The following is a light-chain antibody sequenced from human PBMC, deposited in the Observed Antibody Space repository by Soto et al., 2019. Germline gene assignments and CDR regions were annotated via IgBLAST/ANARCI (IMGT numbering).Light chain of an antibody. CDR2: EVN. Sequence: QSALTQPASVSGSPGQSITISCTGTSSDVGGYNYVSWYQHQPGKAPKLMIYEVNNRPSGVSDRFSASKSGNTASLTISGLQAEDEADYYCSSYTSSTTGVFGGGTKLTVL. CDR3: SSYTSSTTGV. CDR1: SSDVGGYNY. J-gene: IGLJ3*02. V-gene: IGLV2-14*01.